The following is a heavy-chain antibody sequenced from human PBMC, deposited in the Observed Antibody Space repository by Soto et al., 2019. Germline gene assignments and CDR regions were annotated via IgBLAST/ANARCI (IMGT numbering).Heavy chain of an antibody. CDR3: ATPIAAAGMNWFDP. J-gene: IGHJ5*02. Sequence: PGGSLRLSCAASGFTFSSYGMHWVRQAPGKGLEWVAVISYDGSNKYYADSVKGRFTISRDNSKNTLYLQMNSLRAEDTAVYYCATPIAAAGMNWFDPWGQGTLVTVSS. D-gene: IGHD6-13*01. V-gene: IGHV3-30*03. CDR2: ISYDGSNK. CDR1: GFTFSSYG.